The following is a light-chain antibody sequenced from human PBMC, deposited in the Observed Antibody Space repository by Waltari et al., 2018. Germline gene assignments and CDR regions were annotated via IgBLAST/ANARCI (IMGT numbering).Light chain of an antibody. CDR2: EVT. V-gene: IGLV2-14*01. J-gene: IGLJ2*01. CDR3: SSYTISSAIFI. CDR1: SSNVGHYNY. Sequence: QSALTQPTSVSGSLGQSITISCTGTSSNVGHYNYVSWYQHHPDNAPKLIIYEVTTRPSGVATRFSGSKSGNTASLTISGLQAEDEAFYYCSSYTISSAIFIFGGGTKVTV.